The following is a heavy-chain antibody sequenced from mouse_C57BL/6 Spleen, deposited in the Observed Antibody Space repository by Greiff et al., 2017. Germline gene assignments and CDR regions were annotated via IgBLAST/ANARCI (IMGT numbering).Heavy chain of an antibody. CDR2: IDPANGNT. D-gene: IGHD1-1*01. CDR3: ARGYGSSYGYFDV. CDR1: GFNIKNTY. J-gene: IGHJ1*03. Sequence: EVQRVESVAELVRPGASVKLSCTASGFNIKNTYMHWVKQRPEQGLEWIGRIDPANGNTKYAPKFQGKATITADTSSNTAYLQLSSLTSEDTAIYYCARGYGSSYGYFDVWGTGTTVTVSS. V-gene: IGHV14-3*01.